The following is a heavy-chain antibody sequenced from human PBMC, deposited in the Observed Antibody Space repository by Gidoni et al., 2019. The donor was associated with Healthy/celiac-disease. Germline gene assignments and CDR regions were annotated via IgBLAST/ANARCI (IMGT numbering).Heavy chain of an antibody. V-gene: IGHV4-59*01. D-gene: IGHD3-22*01. CDR2: IYYSGST. J-gene: IGHJ4*02. CDR3: ARGSTPHYYDSSGAGG. CDR1: RASISSYY. Sequence: QVQLQESCPGLVKPSETLSLTCTASRASISSYYWSRIRQPPGKGLEWIGYIYYSGSTNYNHSLKSRVTISVDTSKNQFSLKLSSVTAADTAVYYCARGSTPHYYDSSGAGGWGQGTLVTVSS.